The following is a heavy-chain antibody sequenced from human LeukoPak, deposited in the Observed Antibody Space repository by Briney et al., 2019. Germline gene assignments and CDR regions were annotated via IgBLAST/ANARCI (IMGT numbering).Heavy chain of an antibody. V-gene: IGHV3-23*01. CDR3: AKDQGLYND. CDR2: ISGSGGST. Sequence: QAGGSLRLSCAASGFTFSSYGMSWVRQAPGKGLEWVSTISGSGGSTYYADSVKGRFTVSRDNSKNTLYLQMNSLRAEDTAVYYCAKDQGLYNDWGQGTLVTVSS. D-gene: IGHD1-14*01. CDR1: GFTFSSYG. J-gene: IGHJ4*02.